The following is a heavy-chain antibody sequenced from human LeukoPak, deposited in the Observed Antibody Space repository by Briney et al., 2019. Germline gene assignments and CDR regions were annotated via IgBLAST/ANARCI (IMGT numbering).Heavy chain of an antibody. Sequence: PSETLSLTCAVYGGSFGAYYWSWIRQPPGKGLEWIGEINHSGSTNYNPSLKSRVTISVDTSKNQFSLKLSSVTAADTAVYYCARGGRYCSSITCLPSKRYYYHGMDVWGQGTTITVSS. V-gene: IGHV4-34*01. CDR2: INHSGST. D-gene: IGHD2-2*01. CDR1: GGSFGAYY. CDR3: ARGGRYCSSITCLPSKRYYYHGMDV. J-gene: IGHJ6*02.